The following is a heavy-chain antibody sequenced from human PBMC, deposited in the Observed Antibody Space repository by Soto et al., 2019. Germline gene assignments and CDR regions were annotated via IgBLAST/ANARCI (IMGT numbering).Heavy chain of an antibody. V-gene: IGHV3-9*01. CDR3: AKDMAVAGRRIGYYFDY. D-gene: IGHD6-19*01. Sequence: EVQLVESGGGLVQPGRSLRLSCAASGFTFDDYAMHWVRQAPGKGLEWVSGISWNSGSIGYADSVKGRFTISRDNAKNSLYLQMNRLRAEDTALYYCAKDMAVAGRRIGYYFDYWGQGTLVTVSS. CDR2: ISWNSGSI. CDR1: GFTFDDYA. J-gene: IGHJ4*02.